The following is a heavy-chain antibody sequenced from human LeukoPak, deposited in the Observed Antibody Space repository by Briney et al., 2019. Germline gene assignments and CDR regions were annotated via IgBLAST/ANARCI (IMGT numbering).Heavy chain of an antibody. D-gene: IGHD2-21*01. CDR2: IYYSGST. CDR1: GGSISSSTYF. J-gene: IGHJ3*02. CDR3: ATSDGDAFDI. Sequence: SETLSLTCTVSGGSISSSTYFWGWIRQPPGKGLEWIGTIYYSGSTYYNPSLKSRVTISVDTSKNQFSPKLSSVTAADTAVYYCATSDGDAFDIWGQGTMVTVSS. V-gene: IGHV4-39*07.